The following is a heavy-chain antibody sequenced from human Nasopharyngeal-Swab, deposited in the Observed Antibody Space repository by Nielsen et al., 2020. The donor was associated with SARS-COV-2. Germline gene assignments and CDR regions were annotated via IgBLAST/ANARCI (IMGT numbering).Heavy chain of an antibody. CDR1: GYTFTSYG. Sequence: ASVKVSCKASGYTFTSYGISWVRQAPGQGLEWMGWISAYNGSTNYAQKLQGRVTMTTDTSTSTAYMELRSLRSDDTAAYYCARHYDFWSGYLPYYFDYWGQGTLVTVSS. CDR2: ISAYNGST. V-gene: IGHV1-18*01. D-gene: IGHD3-3*01. J-gene: IGHJ4*02. CDR3: ARHYDFWSGYLPYYFDY.